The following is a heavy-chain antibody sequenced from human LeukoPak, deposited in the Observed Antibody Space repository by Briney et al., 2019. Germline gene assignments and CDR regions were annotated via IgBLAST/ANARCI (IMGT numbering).Heavy chain of an antibody. CDR3: ARDLLSTAGYFDY. CDR2: IYYSGST. Sequence: SETLSLTCTVSGGSISSYYWSWIRQPPGKRLEWIGYIYYSGSTNYNPSLKSRVTISVDTSKNQFSLNLSSVTAADTAVYYCARDLLSTAGYFDYWGQGTLVTVSS. V-gene: IGHV4-59*01. D-gene: IGHD6-19*01. CDR1: GGSISSYY. J-gene: IGHJ4*02.